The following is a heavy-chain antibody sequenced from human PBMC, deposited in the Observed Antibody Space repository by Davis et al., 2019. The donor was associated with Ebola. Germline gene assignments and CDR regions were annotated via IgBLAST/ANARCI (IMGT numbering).Heavy chain of an antibody. D-gene: IGHD3-3*01. CDR2: ISYDGSNK. CDR1: GFTFSSYA. J-gene: IGHJ4*02. Sequence: PGGSLRLSCAASGFTFSSYAMHWVRQAPGKGLEWVAVISYDGSNKYYADSVKGRFTISRDNSKNTLSLQMNSLRAEDTAVYYCARERFLEWLSDYWGQGTLVTVSS. V-gene: IGHV3-30*14. CDR3: ARERFLEWLSDY.